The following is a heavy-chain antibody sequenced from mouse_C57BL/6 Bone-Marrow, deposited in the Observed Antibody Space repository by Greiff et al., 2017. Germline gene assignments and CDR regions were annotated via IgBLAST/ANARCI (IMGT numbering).Heavy chain of an antibody. V-gene: IGHV14-4*01. CDR2: IDPENGDT. J-gene: IGHJ2*01. D-gene: IGHD2-3*01. CDR1: GFNIKDDY. Sequence: EVQLQQSGAELVRPGASVKLSCTASGFNIKDDYMHWVKQRPEQGLEWIGWIDPENGDTEYASKFQGKATITADPSSNTAYLQLSSLTSEDTAVYYCTTEDGYYGFDYWGQGTTLTVSS. CDR3: TTEDGYYGFDY.